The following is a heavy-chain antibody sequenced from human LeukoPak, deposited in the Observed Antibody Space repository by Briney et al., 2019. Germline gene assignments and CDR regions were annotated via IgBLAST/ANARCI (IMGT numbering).Heavy chain of an antibody. CDR3: ARQYYDSSGYYLRPSYFDY. Sequence: ASVKVSCKASGYTFTSYGISWVRQAPGQGLEWMGWISAYNGNTNNAQKLQGRVTMTTDTSTSTAYMELRSLRSDDTAVYYCARQYYDSSGYYLRPSYFDYWGQGTLVTVSS. CDR1: GYTFTSYG. CDR2: ISAYNGNT. D-gene: IGHD3-22*01. J-gene: IGHJ4*02. V-gene: IGHV1-18*01.